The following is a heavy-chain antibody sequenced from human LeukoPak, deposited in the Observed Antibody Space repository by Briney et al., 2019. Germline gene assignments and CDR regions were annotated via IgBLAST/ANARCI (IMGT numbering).Heavy chain of an antibody. D-gene: IGHD4-11*01. CDR2: IRYDGSDK. CDR3: AKDPRRGSKSYYFDY. Sequence: GGSLRLSCAVSGFIFSSYGMHWVRQAPGKGLEWVAFIRYDGSDKYYADSVKGRFTISRDHSKNTLYLQMNSLRAEDTAVYYCAKDPRRGSKSYYFDYWGQGTLVTVSS. J-gene: IGHJ4*02. V-gene: IGHV3-30*02. CDR1: GFIFSSYG.